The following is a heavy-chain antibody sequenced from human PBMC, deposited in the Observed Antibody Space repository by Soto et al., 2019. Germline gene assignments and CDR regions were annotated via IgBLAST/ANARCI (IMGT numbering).Heavy chain of an antibody. D-gene: IGHD3-3*01. CDR2: IYWDADK. V-gene: IGHV2-5*02. CDR3: AHRVLRTVFGLVTTTAIYFDF. Sequence: QITLNESGPTLVKPTQTLTLTCTFSGFALTTSGVGVGWIRQSPGKAPEWLALIYWDADKRYSPSLKSRLTIAKHTTKNQVVLTMTNLDPADTATYFCAHRVLRTVFGLVTTTAIYFDFWGQGTPFAVSS. J-gene: IGHJ4*02. CDR1: GFALTTSGVG.